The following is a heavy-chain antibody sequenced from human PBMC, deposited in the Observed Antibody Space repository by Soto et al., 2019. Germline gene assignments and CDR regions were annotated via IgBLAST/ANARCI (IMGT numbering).Heavy chain of an antibody. J-gene: IGHJ4*02. CDR3: ARDRSIAARTGGFDY. CDR2: INHSGST. D-gene: IGHD6-6*01. CDR1: GGSFSCYY. V-gene: IGHV4-34*01. Sequence: SETLSLTCAVYGGSFSCYYWIWIRQPPGKGLEWIGEINHSGSTNYNPSLKSRVTISVDTSKNQFSLKLSSVTAADTAVYYCARDRSIAARTGGFDYWGQGTLVTVSS.